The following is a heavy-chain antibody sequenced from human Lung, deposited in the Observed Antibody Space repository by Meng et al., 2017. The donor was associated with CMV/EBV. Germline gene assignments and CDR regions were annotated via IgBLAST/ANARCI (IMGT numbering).Heavy chain of an antibody. CDR2: IYYSGST. J-gene: IGHJ6*02. CDR1: GGSITSSSYY. Sequence: GSLRLSCTVSGGSITSSSYYWGWIRQPPGKGLEWIGSIYYSGSTYYNPSLKSRVTISVDTSKKQFSLKLISVTAADTAVYYGIGYCSSTRCYKYYYDMDVWGQGTTVTVSS. V-gene: IGHV4-39*01. CDR3: IGYCSSTRCYKYYYDMDV. D-gene: IGHD2-2*02.